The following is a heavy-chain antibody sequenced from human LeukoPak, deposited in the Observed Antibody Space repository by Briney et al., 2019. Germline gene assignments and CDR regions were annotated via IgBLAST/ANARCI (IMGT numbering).Heavy chain of an antibody. D-gene: IGHD2-8*01. Sequence: GGSLRLSCAASGFTFSSYGMHWVRQAPGKGLEWVAVIWYDGSNKYYADSVKGRFTISGDNSKNTLYLQMNSLRAEDTAVYYCAKDRASYCTNGVCYMNYWGQGTLVTVSS. J-gene: IGHJ4*02. CDR1: GFTFSSYG. V-gene: IGHV3-33*06. CDR3: AKDRASYCTNGVCYMNY. CDR2: IWYDGSNK.